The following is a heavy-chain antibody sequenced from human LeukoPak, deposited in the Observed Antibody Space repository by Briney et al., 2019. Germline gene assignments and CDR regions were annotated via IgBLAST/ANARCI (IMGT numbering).Heavy chain of an antibody. D-gene: IGHD3-22*01. CDR2: ISSSSSYI. V-gene: IGHV3-21*01. CDR1: GFTLSSYS. CDR3: ARDRYDRSGYYDY. J-gene: IGHJ4*02. Sequence: PGGSLRLSCAASGFTLSSYSMNWVRQAPGKGLEWVSSISSSSSYIHYTDSVKGRFTISRDNTKKSLYLQMNSLRAEDTAVYYCARDRYDRSGYYDYLGQGTLVTVSS.